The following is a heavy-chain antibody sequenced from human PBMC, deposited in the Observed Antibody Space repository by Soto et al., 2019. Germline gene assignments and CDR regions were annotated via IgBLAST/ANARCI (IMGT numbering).Heavy chain of an antibody. J-gene: IGHJ4*02. V-gene: IGHV4-59*01. CDR1: GDSISTFY. CDR2: IHYSGST. CDR3: ARVRSNLFDY. D-gene: IGHD3-3*01. Sequence: SSETLSLTCTVSGDSISTFYCSWIRQPPGKGLEWIGYIHYSGSTNYTPSLKSQVIIAVDTFKTQVSLKLSCVTAADTGGYFCARVRSNLFDYWGQGTLVTVSS.